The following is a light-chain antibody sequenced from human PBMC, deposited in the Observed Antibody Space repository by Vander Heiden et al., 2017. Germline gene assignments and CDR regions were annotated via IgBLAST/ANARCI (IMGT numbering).Light chain of an antibody. J-gene: IGLJ3*02. V-gene: IGLV3-25*03. CDR2: KDD. CDR3: QSEDSNGTWV. CDR1: ALANQY. Sequence: SYELTQPPSVSVSPGQTARITCSGDALANQYAYWSQQKPGQAPVLVIYKDDERPSGIPERFSGSSSETTVTLTISGVQAEDEADYYCQSEDSNGTWVFGGGTKLTVL.